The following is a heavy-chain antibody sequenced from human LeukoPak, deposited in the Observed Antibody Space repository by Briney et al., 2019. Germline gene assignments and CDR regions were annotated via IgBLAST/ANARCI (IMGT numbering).Heavy chain of an antibody. V-gene: IGHV4-34*01. D-gene: IGHD2-2*01. CDR3: ARGLDCSSTSCYGLYYFDY. J-gene: IGHJ4*02. Sequence: SETLSLTCAVYGGSFSGYYWSWIRQPPGKGLEWIGEINHSGSTNYNPSLKSRVTISVDTSKNQFSLKLSSVTAADTAVYYCARGLDCSSTSCYGLYYFDYWGQRTLVTVSS. CDR1: GGSFSGYY. CDR2: INHSGST.